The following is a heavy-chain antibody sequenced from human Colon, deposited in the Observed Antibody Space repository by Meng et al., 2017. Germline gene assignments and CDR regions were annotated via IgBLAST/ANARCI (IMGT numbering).Heavy chain of an antibody. D-gene: IGHD2-21*02. CDR2: IDSDGTTT. J-gene: IGHJ3*01. V-gene: IGHV3-48*03. Sequence: GGSLRPSCGALEFAFSSYEMNWVRQAPGKGLEWLSYIDSDGTTTSYADSVRGRFTVTRDNAKNSLYLQMNSLRFDDTAVYYCAKAATYCAGDCLSAFDLWGQGTTVTVSS. CDR1: EFAFSSYE. CDR3: AKAATYCAGDCLSAFDL.